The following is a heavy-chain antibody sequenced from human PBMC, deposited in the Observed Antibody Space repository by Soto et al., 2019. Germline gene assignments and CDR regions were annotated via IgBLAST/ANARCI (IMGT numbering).Heavy chain of an antibody. Sequence: SETLSLTCTVSGGSISSSSYYWGWIRQPPGKGLEWIGSIYYSGSTYYNPSLKSRVTISVDTSKNQFSLKPSSVTAADTAVYYCARHTPAISISDHWGQGTLVTVSS. CDR3: ARHTPAISISDH. V-gene: IGHV4-39*01. J-gene: IGHJ4*02. CDR2: IYYSGST. D-gene: IGHD2-15*01. CDR1: GGSISSSSYY.